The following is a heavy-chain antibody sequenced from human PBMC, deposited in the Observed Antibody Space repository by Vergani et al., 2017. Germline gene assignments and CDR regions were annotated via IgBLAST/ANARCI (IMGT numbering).Heavy chain of an antibody. CDR1: GFTFSNAW. D-gene: IGHD2-2*01. J-gene: IGHJ3*02. CDR3: TTGIVVVPAALRAFDI. CDR2: IKSKTDGGKT. Sequence: EVQLVESGGGLVKPGGSLRLSCAASGFTFSNAWMSWVRQAPGKGLEWVGRIKSKTDGGKTDYAAPVKGRLTISRDASKNTLYLQMNSLKTEDTAVNYCTTGIVVVPAALRAFDIWGQGTMVTVSS. V-gene: IGHV3-15*01.